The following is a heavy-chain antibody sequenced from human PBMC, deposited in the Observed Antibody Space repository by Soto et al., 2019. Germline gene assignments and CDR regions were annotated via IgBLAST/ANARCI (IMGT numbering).Heavy chain of an antibody. Sequence: SETLSLTCAVSGGSISSGGYSWSWIRHPPGKGLEWIGYMYHSGSTYYNPSLKSRVTISIDRSKNQFSLKLSSVTAADTAVYYCARLPDYWGQGIQVTV. V-gene: IGHV4-30-2*01. J-gene: IGHJ4*02. CDR1: GGSISSGGYS. CDR2: MYHSGST. CDR3: ARLPDY. D-gene: IGHD2-2*01.